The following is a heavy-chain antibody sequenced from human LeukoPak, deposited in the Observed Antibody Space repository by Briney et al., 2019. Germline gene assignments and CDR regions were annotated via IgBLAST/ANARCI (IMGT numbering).Heavy chain of an antibody. J-gene: IGHJ4*02. V-gene: IGHV3-30*02. CDR3: AREGRTVIPY. D-gene: IGHD3-10*01. Sequence: PGGSLRLSCAASGFTFSSYGMHWVRQAPGKGLEWVAFIRYDGSNKYYADSVKGRFTISRDNSKNTLYLQMNSLRAEDTAVYYCAREGRTVIPYWGQGTLVTVSS. CDR1: GFTFSSYG. CDR2: IRYDGSNK.